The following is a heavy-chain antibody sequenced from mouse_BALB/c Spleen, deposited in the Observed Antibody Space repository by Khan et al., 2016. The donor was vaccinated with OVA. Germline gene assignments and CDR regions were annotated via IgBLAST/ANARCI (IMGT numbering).Heavy chain of an antibody. CDR2: IDPYSGGT. D-gene: IGHD1-1*01. J-gene: IGHJ4*01. CDR3: ARMIITTDYCAMDY. CDR1: GYSFTDYN. V-gene: IGHV1S135*01. Sequence: MQLEESGPELVKPGASVKVSCKASGYSFTDYNMYWVKQSHGKSLEWIGYIDPYSGGTTYNQKFKGKATLTVDKSSSTAFMHLNSLTSEDSALYYCARMIITTDYCAMDYWGQGTSVTVSA.